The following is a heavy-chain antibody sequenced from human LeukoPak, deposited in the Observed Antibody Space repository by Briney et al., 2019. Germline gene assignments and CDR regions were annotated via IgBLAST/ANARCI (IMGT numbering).Heavy chain of an antibody. V-gene: IGHV4-34*01. CDR1: GGSFRGYY. CDR3: ARGPFTYYYDSSGYGKYFQH. Sequence: SETLSLTXAVYGGSFRGYYWSWIRQAPGKGLEWLGEINHSGSTNYNPSLKSRVTISVDTSKNQFSLKLSSVTAADTAVYYCARGPFTYYYDSSGYGKYFQHWGQGTLVTVSS. D-gene: IGHD3-22*01. J-gene: IGHJ1*01. CDR2: INHSGST.